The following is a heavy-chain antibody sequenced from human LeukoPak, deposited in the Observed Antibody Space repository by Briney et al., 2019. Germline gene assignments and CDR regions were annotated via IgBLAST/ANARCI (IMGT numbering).Heavy chain of an antibody. J-gene: IGHJ6*02. Sequence: AETLSLTCTVSGGTISSYAWSWIRQPPGKGLEWIGDINDSGSSTYYASLKSRVFTISGDNGTQMSVKLSTVTAADTAAYYSGSTNDNTSLESRVTISVDTSRNQFSLKLSSVTAADTAVYYCARDYYDSSGSYCGMDVWGQGTTVTVSS. CDR3: GSTNDNTSLESRVTISVDTSRNQFSLKLSSVTAADTAVYYCARDYYDSSGSYCGMDV. CDR1: GGTISSYA. V-gene: IGHV4-59*01. D-gene: IGHD1-14*01. CDR2: INDSGSS.